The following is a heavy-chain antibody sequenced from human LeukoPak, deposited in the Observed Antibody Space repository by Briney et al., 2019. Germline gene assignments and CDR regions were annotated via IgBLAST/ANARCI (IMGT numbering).Heavy chain of an antibody. CDR3: AREGRDGYNCY. J-gene: IGHJ4*02. V-gene: IGHV1-46*01. Sequence: ASVKVSCKASGYTFTSYYMHWVRQAPGQGLEWMGMINPNGGSTSYAQKFQGRVTITADESTSTAYMELSSLRSEDTAVYYCAREGRDGYNCYWGQGTLVTVSS. CDR1: GYTFTSYY. CDR2: INPNGGST. D-gene: IGHD5-24*01.